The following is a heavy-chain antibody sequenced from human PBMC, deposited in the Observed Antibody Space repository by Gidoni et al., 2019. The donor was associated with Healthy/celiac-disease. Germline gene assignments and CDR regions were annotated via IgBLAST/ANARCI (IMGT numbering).Heavy chain of an antibody. D-gene: IGHD2-21*02. CDR1: GFTCSNAW. CDR2: IKSKTDGGTT. J-gene: IGHJ5*02. CDR3: TTAIRGDDWFDP. V-gene: IGHV3-15*01. Sequence: AASGFTCSNAWMSWVRQAPGKGLEWFGRIKSKTDGGTTDYAAPVKGRFTISRDDSKNTLYLQMNSLKTEDTAVYYCTTAIRGDDWFDPWGQGTLVTVSS.